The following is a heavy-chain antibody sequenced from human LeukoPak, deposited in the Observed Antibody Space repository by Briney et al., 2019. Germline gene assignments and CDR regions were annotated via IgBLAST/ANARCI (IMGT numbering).Heavy chain of an antibody. D-gene: IGHD3-22*01. CDR2: IKQDGSEK. Sequence: SGGSLRLSCAASGFTFSSYWMSWVRQAPGKGLEWVANIKQDGSEKYYVDSVKGRFTISRDNAKNSLYLQMNSLGAEDTAVYYCARDSPIYDNSGYYDYYYYYMDVWGKGTMVTVSS. CDR3: ARDSPIYDNSGYYDYYYYYMDV. CDR1: GFTFSSYW. V-gene: IGHV3-7*01. J-gene: IGHJ6*03.